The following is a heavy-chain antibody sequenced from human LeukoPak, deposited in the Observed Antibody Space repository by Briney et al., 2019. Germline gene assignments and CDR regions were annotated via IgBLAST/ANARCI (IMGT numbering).Heavy chain of an antibody. CDR3: ASYYGDPMIIDY. J-gene: IGHJ4*02. Sequence: PSETLSLTCAVSGGSISSGGYSWSWIRQPPGKGLEWTGYIYHSGSTYYNPSLKSRVTISVDRSKNQFSLKLSSVTAADTAVYYCASYYGDPMIIDYWGQGTLVTVSS. D-gene: IGHD4-17*01. CDR2: IYHSGST. CDR1: GGSISSGGYS. V-gene: IGHV4-30-2*01.